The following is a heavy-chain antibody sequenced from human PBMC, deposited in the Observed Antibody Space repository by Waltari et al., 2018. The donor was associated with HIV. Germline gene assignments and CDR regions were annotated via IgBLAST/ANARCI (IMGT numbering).Heavy chain of an antibody. CDR2: IYPDDSDT. CDR1: AYSFNDFW. Sequence: EVQLLQSGAEMKKPGDSMKIPCKAEAYSFNDFWIAWVRQLPGKGLEWMGIIYPDDSDTRYRASFQGQVTISVDKSIRTAYLQWQSLKASDSAIYFCVTGGRIGYYWGQGTLVTVSS. J-gene: IGHJ4*02. D-gene: IGHD3-22*01. V-gene: IGHV5-51*03. CDR3: VTGGRIGYY.